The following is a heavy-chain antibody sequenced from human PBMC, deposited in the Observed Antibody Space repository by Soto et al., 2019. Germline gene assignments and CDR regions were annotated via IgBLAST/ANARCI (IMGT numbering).Heavy chain of an antibody. CDR1: GYTFTGYY. J-gene: IGHJ4*02. CDR3: AKVDRDGYYDY. D-gene: IGHD2-21*02. V-gene: IGHV1-2*04. Sequence: ASVKVSCKASGYTFTGYYMHWVRQAPGQGLEWMGWINPNSGGTNYAQKFQGWVTMTRDTSISTAYMELSRLRSDNTAVYYCAKVDRDGYYDYWGQRTLVTGSS. CDR2: INPNSGGT.